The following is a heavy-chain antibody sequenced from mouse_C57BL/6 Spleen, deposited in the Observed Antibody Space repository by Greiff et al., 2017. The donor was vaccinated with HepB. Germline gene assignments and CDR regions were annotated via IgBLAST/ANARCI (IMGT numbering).Heavy chain of an antibody. Sequence: VQLQQSGSELRSPGSSVKLSCKDFDSEVFPIAYMSWVRQKPGHGFEWIGGILPSIGRTIYGEKFEDKATLDADTLSNTAYLELNSLTSEDSAIYYCARGDTTVVGYWYFDVWGTGTTVTVSS. CDR2: ILPSIGRT. V-gene: IGHV15-2*01. J-gene: IGHJ1*03. D-gene: IGHD1-1*01. CDR3: ARGDTTVVGYWYFDV. CDR1: DSEVFPIAY.